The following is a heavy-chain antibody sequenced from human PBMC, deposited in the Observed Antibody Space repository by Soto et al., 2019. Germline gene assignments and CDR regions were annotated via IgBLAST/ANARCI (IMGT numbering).Heavy chain of an antibody. V-gene: IGHV1-69*12. J-gene: IGHJ4*02. Sequence: QVQLVQSGAEVKKPGSSVKVSCKASGGTFSSYAISWVRQAPGQGLEWMGGIIPIFGTANYAQEFQGRVTITADESTSTAYMELSSLRSEDTAVYYCARTGRGSGWYYFDYWGQGTLVTVSS. D-gene: IGHD6-19*01. CDR3: ARTGRGSGWYYFDY. CDR1: GGTFSSYA. CDR2: IIPIFGTA.